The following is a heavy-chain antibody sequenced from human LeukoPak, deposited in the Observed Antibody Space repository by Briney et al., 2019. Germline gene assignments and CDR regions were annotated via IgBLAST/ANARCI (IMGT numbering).Heavy chain of an antibody. V-gene: IGHV3-33*01. Sequence: GGSLRLSCAPSVFSFSSYGMHWVRQAPGKGLEWVAVIWYDGSYKYYADSVKGRFTISRDISKNTLYLQMNSLRAEDTALYYCARSIERDDHGSGTYYMNNWFDPWGQGTLVTVSS. CDR1: VFSFSSYG. CDR3: ARSIERDDHGSGTYYMNNWFDP. CDR2: IWYDGSYK. D-gene: IGHD3-10*01. J-gene: IGHJ5*02.